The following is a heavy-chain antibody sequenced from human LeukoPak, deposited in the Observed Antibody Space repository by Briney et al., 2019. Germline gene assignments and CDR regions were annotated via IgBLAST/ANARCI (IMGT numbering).Heavy chain of an antibody. J-gene: IGHJ4*02. CDR3: ARIRLYYFDY. Sequence: SETLSLTCTVSGGSISSHYWSWIRQPPGKGLEWIGYIYYSGSTNYNPSLKSRVTISVDMSKNQFSLKLSSVTAADTAVYYCARIRLYYFDYWGQGTLVTVSS. CDR2: IYYSGST. V-gene: IGHV4-59*11. CDR1: GGSISSHY.